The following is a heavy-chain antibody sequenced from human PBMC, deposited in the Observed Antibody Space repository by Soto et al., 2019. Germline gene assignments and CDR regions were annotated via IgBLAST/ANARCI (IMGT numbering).Heavy chain of an antibody. J-gene: IGHJ4*02. V-gene: IGHV1-3*01. CDR2: ISAGNGNT. CDR3: ARVPMAPQSAIFYYDS. Sequence: QVQLVQSGAEVKKPGASVKVSCKASGYTFASYTLHWVRQAPGQRFEWLGWISAGNGNTKSSQKFQDRVSVDRSTSATTVPMELSSPRSEDTAIYLCARVPMAPQSAIFYYDSWGQGSLVTVSS. D-gene: IGHD3-3*01. CDR1: GYTFASYT.